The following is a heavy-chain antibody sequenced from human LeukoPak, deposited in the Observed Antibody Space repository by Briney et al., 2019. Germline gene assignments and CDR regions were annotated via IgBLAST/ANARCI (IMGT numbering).Heavy chain of an antibody. J-gene: IGHJ4*02. Sequence: GGSLRLSCAASGFTFSSYSMNWVRQAPGKGLEWVSYISDSSRYTHFADSVKGRFTISRDNAKNSLYLQMNSLRAEDTAVYYCARSYYGSQGNFDYWGQGTLVTVSS. CDR3: ARSYYGSQGNFDY. CDR2: ISDSSRYT. CDR1: GFTFSSYS. V-gene: IGHV3-21*05. D-gene: IGHD3-10*01.